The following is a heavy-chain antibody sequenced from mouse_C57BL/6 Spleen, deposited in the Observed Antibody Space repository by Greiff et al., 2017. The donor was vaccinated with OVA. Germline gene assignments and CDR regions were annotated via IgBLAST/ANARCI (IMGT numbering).Heavy chain of an antibody. Sequence: EVQGVESGGDLVKPGGSLKLSCAASGFTFSSYGMSWVRQTPDKRLEWVATISSGGSYTYYTDSVKGRFTITRDNANNTLYLQRSSLKSEDTAMYYCARHRANCFAYWGQGTLVTVSA. V-gene: IGHV5-6*01. J-gene: IGHJ3*01. D-gene: IGHD1-1*01. CDR3: ARHRANCFAY. CDR1: GFTFSSYG. CDR2: ISSGGSYT.